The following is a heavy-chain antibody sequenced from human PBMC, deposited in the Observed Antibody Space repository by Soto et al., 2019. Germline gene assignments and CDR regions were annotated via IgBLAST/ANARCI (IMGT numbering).Heavy chain of an antibody. D-gene: IGHD1-7*01. Sequence: SQTLSLTCAISGDSVSSNSAAWNWIRQSPSRGLEWLGRTYYRSRWYNDYAVSVRSRITVNPDTSKNQFSLQLTSVTPEDTAVYYCAGTTSHYWYYMDIWGKGTTVTVSS. V-gene: IGHV6-1*01. CDR3: AGTTSHYWYYMDI. CDR1: GDSVSSNSAA. CDR2: TYYRSRWYN. J-gene: IGHJ6*03.